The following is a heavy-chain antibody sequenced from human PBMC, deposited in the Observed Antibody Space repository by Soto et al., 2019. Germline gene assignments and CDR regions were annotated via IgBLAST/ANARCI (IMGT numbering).Heavy chain of an antibody. J-gene: IGHJ4*02. Sequence: QVQLQESGPGLVKPSQTLSLTCTVSGGSISSGGYYWSWIRQHPGKGLEWIGYIYYSGSTYYKPSLTSRVTRSVDTSKNRFSRKLSSVTAADTDVFYCAGSVFRWGRGTLVTVSS. CDR3: AGSVFR. D-gene: IGHD3-10*02. CDR1: GGSISSGGYY. V-gene: IGHV4-31*03. CDR2: IYYSGST.